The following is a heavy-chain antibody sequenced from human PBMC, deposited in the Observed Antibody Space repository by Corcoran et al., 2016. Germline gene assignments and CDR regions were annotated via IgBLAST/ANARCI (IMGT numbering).Heavy chain of an antibody. Sequence: QVQLVQSGAEVKKPGSSVKVSCKASGGTFSSYAISWVRQAPGQGLEWMGGIIPIFGTANYAQKFQGRVTITADESTSTAYMELSSLRSEDTAVYYCARAITSFGVVNYYYYGMDVWGQGTTVTVSS. CDR2: IIPIFGTA. V-gene: IGHV1-69*01. CDR3: ARAITSFGVVNYYYYGMDV. D-gene: IGHD3-3*01. J-gene: IGHJ6*02. CDR1: GGTFSSYA.